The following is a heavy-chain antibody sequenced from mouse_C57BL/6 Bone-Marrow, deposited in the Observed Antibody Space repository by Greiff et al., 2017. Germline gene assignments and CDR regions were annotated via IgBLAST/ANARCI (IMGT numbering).Heavy chain of an antibody. CDR3: AREGYSLYYAMDY. CDR1: GFTFSSYA. D-gene: IGHD3-1*01. Sequence: EVQVVESGGGLVKPGGSLKLSCAASGFTFSSYAMSWVRQTPEKRLEWVATISDGGSYTYYPDNVKGRFTISRDNAKNNLDLQMSHLKSEDTAMXYCAREGYSLYYAMDYWGQGTSVTVSS. CDR2: ISDGGSYT. J-gene: IGHJ4*01. V-gene: IGHV5-4*01.